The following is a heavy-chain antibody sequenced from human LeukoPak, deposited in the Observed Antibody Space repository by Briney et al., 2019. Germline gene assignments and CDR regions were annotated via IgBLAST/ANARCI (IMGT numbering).Heavy chain of an antibody. CDR1: GGTFSSYA. D-gene: IGHD3-3*01. V-gene: IGHV1-69*05. Sequence: SVKVSCKASGGTFSSYAISWVRQAPGQGLEWMGGIIPIFGTANYAQKFQGRVTITTDESTSTAYMELSSLRSEDTAVYYCARDALYYDFWSGYHPSGWFDPWGQGTLVTVSS. CDR3: ARDALYYDFWSGYHPSGWFDP. J-gene: IGHJ5*02. CDR2: IIPIFGTA.